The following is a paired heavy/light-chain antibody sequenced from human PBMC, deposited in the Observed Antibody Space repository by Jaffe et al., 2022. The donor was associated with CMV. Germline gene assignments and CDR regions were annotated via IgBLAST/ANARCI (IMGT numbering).Light chain of an antibody. CDR3: QQSYRVPHT. CDR2: AAS. CDR1: QSISTY. V-gene: IGKV1-39*01. Sequence: DIQMTQSPSSLSTYVGDGVTITCRASQSISTYLNWYQQKPGKAPKLLIYAASNLQSGVPSRFSGSGSGTDFVLTISTLQPEDFATYYCQQSYRVPHTFGGGTRVEI. J-gene: IGKJ4*01.
Heavy chain of an antibody. CDR1: GGSISSDY. Sequence: QVQLQESGPGLVKPSETLSLTCTVSGGSISSDYWSWIRQPPGKGLEWIGYIYYSGGTNYNPSLKSRVTISVDTSKNQFSLSLRSVTAADTAVYYCARDVVSWLSGSQSNRFFDVWGRGTLVSVAS. V-gene: IGHV4-59*01. J-gene: IGHJ2*01. D-gene: IGHD1-26*01. CDR3: ARDVVSWLSGSQSNRFFDV. CDR2: IYYSGGT.